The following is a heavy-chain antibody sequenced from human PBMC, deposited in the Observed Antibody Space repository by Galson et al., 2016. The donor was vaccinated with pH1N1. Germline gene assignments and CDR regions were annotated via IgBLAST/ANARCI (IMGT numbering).Heavy chain of an antibody. J-gene: IGHJ4*02. CDR2: ISGSGSST. CDR1: GITFSNSA. Sequence: SLRLSCAASGITFSNSAMSWVRQAPGKGLEWISVISGSGSSTYYADSVKGRFTISRDNSKNTVYLQMNSLRADDAAVYYCAKHPYYVDTSKIDYWGQGTLVSVSS. CDR3: AKHPYYVDTSKIDY. V-gene: IGHV3-23*01. D-gene: IGHD5-18*01.